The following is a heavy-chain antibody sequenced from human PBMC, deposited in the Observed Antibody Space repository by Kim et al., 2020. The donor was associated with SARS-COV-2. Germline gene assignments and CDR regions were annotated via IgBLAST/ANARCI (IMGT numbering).Heavy chain of an antibody. Sequence: GGSLRLFCAASGFTFSSDWMHWVRQGAGKGLVWVARITSDGRNTNYADSVKGRFTISRDNAKNTLYLQMDSLRVEDTAVYYCVRDRDYYCSSSFCYSSWFDPWGPGTLVTVSS. CDR2: ITSDGRNT. V-gene: IGHV3-74*01. D-gene: IGHD2-2*01. J-gene: IGHJ5*02. CDR1: GFTFSSDW. CDR3: VRDRDYYCSSSFCYSSWFDP.